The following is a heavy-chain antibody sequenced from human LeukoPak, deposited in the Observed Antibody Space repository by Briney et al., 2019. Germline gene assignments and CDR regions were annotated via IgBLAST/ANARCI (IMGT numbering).Heavy chain of an antibody. CDR1: GGTSSSYA. V-gene: IGHV1-69*13. D-gene: IGHD3-10*01. Sequence: ASVKVSCKASGGTSSSYAIGWVRQAPGQGLEWMGGIIPIFGTANYAQKFQGRVTITADESTSTAYMELSSLRSEDTAVYYCARGLYYYGSGGYFDYWGQGTLVTVSS. J-gene: IGHJ4*02. CDR3: ARGLYYYGSGGYFDY. CDR2: IIPIFGTA.